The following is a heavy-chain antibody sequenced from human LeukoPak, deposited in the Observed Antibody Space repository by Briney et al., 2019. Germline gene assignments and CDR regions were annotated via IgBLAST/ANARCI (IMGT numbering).Heavy chain of an antibody. J-gene: IGHJ3*02. V-gene: IGHV1-2*06. Sequence: ASVTVSCKASGYTFTGYYMHWVRQAPGQGLEWMGRINPNSGGTNYAQKFQGRVTMTRDTSISTAYMELSRLRSDDTAVYYCAREVYSSGWPIWGQGTMVTVSS. CDR1: GYTFTGYY. CDR2: INPNSGGT. D-gene: IGHD6-19*01. CDR3: AREVYSSGWPI.